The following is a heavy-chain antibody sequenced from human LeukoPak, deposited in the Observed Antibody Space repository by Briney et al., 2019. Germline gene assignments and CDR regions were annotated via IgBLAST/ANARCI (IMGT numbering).Heavy chain of an antibody. Sequence: SVKVSFKASGGTFSSYAISWVRQAPGQGLGWRGGRIPIFGTANYAQKFQGRVTITTDESTSTAYMELSSLRSEDTAVYYCAREDYYYDSSGYYHDAFDIWGQGTMVTVSS. CDR1: GGTFSSYA. J-gene: IGHJ3*02. CDR2: RIPIFGTA. D-gene: IGHD3-22*01. V-gene: IGHV1-69*05. CDR3: AREDYYYDSSGYYHDAFDI.